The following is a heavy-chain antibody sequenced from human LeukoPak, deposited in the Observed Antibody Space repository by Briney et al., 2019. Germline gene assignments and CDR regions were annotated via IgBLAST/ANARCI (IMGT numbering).Heavy chain of an antibody. V-gene: IGHV4-39*07. J-gene: IGHJ4*02. CDR3: ARGAPPQN. CDR2: IYYSGST. CDR1: GGSISSSSYY. Sequence: PSETLSLTCTVSGGSISSSSYYWGWIRHPPGKGLEWIGSIYYSGSTYYNPSLKSRVTISVDTSKNQFSLKLSSVTAADTAVYYCARGAPPQNWGQGAPVTVSS.